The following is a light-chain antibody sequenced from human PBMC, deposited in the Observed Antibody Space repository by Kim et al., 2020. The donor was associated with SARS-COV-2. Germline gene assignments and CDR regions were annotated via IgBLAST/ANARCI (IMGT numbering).Light chain of an antibody. Sequence: SPGERTTLSCRASQSVSSSYLSWYQQKPGQAPRLLIYGASSRATGIPDRFSGSGSGTDFTLTISRLEPEDSAVYYCQQYGSSPPYTFGQGTKLEI. CDR3: QQYGSSPPYT. CDR1: QSVSSSY. CDR2: GAS. V-gene: IGKV3-20*01. J-gene: IGKJ2*01.